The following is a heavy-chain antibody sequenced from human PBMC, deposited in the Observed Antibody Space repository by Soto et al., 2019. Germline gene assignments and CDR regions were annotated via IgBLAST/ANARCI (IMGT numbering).Heavy chain of an antibody. Sequence: ASVKVSCKASGGTFSSYAISWVRQAPGQGLEWMGGIIPIFGTANYAQKFQGRVTITADESTSTAYMELSSLRSEDTAVYYCARVLGVVSPYYFDYWGQGTLVTVSS. CDR2: IIPIFGTA. D-gene: IGHD3-16*01. J-gene: IGHJ4*02. CDR3: ARVLGVVSPYYFDY. CDR1: GGTFSSYA. V-gene: IGHV1-69*13.